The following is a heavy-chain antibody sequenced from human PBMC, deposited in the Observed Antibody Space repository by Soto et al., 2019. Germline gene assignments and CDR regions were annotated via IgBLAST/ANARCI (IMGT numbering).Heavy chain of an antibody. Sequence: TLSLTCAVSGYSISTGYYWGWIRQPPGKGLEWIGSIYRSGSTYYNPSLKSRVTISMDMSKNQFSLKLTSVTAADTAVSYCARLDYFDTTGYYYYFDYWGQGTLVTASS. CDR3: ARLDYFDTTGYYYYFDY. CDR1: GYSISTGYY. D-gene: IGHD3-22*01. CDR2: IYRSGST. V-gene: IGHV4-38-2*01. J-gene: IGHJ4*02.